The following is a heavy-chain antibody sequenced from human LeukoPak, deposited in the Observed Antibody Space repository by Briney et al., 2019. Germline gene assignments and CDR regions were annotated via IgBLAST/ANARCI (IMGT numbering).Heavy chain of an antibody. CDR3: ARESITMVRGVTRYMDV. D-gene: IGHD3-10*01. J-gene: IGHJ6*03. CDR2: ITSSSSYI. CDR1: GFTFSTYN. V-gene: IGHV3-21*01. Sequence: KPGGSLRLSCAASGFTFSTYNMNWVRQAPGKGLEWVSSITSSSSYIYYADSVKGRFTISRDNAKNSLYLQMNSLRAEDTAVYYCARESITMVRGVTRYMDVWGKGTTVTISS.